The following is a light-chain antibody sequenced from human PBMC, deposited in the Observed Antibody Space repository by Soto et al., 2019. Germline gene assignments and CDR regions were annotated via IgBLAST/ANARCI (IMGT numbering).Light chain of an antibody. CDR1: QYVSNK. J-gene: IGKJ1*01. CDR3: EQNGSPGT. V-gene: IGKV3-15*01. CDR2: AAS. Sequence: RLMTQARDTLAVAQGSEVTVSGMTSQYVSNKVAWYQQKPGQAPTILILAASTRATGVQARFSGIGSGTEFTLTLRRLDPEESAVYDCEQNGSPGTFGQGTKVEIK.